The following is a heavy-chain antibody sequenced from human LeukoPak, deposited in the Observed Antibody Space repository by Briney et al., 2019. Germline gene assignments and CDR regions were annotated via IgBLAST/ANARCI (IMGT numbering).Heavy chain of an antibody. CDR1: GVSISSSNSY. CDR3: ARQTGTGLFILP. J-gene: IGHJ4*02. Sequence: SETLSLTCTVSGVSISSSNSYWGWLRQPPGKVREWIGSIYYSGNTYYNTTLKSQASISIDTSKNHFSLRLTSVTAADTAVYYCARQTGTGLFILPGGQGTLVTVSS. V-gene: IGHV4-39*01. D-gene: IGHD3/OR15-3a*01. CDR2: IYYSGNT.